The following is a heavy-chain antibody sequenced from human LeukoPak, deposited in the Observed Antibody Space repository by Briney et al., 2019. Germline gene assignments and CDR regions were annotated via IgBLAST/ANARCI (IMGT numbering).Heavy chain of an antibody. CDR1: GFTFSSYW. CDR2: INSDGSTT. J-gene: IGHJ5*01. V-gene: IGHV3-74*01. CDR3: VRDWDHFDFDS. D-gene: IGHD3-9*01. Sequence: GGSLRLSCAASGFTFSSYWMHWVRQAPGKGLVWVSRINSDGSTTNYADSVKGRFTISRDNAKNTLYLQMKSLRAEDTAVYYCVRDWDHFDFDSWGQGTLVTVSS.